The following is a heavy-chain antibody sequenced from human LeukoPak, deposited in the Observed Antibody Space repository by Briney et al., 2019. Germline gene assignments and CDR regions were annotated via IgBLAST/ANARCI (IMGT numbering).Heavy chain of an antibody. D-gene: IGHD5-24*01. J-gene: IGHJ4*02. Sequence: ASVKVSCKASGGTFSSYAISWVRQAPGQGLEWMGGIIPIFGTANYAQKFQGRVTITADESTSTAYMELSSLRSEDTAVYYCAAQRRDGYNYVGTFDYWGQGTLVTVSS. CDR3: AAQRRDGYNYVGTFDY. CDR2: IIPIFGTA. CDR1: GGTFSSYA. V-gene: IGHV1-69*13.